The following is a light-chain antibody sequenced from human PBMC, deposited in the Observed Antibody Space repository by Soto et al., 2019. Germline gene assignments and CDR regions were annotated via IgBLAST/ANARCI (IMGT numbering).Light chain of an antibody. CDR3: QAWDSTTGVV. CDR2: QDF. J-gene: IGLJ2*01. V-gene: IGLV3-1*01. Sequence: SYELTQAPSVSVSPGQTVSITCSGDKLGDRYACWYQQKSGQSPVLVIYQDFRRPSGIPERFSGSNSGNTATLTITGTQAMDEADYYCQAWDSTTGVVFGGGTKLTVL. CDR1: KLGDRY.